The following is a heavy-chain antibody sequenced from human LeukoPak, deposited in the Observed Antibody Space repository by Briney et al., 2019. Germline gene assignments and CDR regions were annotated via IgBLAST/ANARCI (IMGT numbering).Heavy chain of an antibody. CDR3: ARRRYSGSYADY. CDR2: IYYSGST. V-gene: IGHV4-59*08. CDR1: GGSISSYY. J-gene: IGHJ4*02. D-gene: IGHD1-26*01. Sequence: SETLSLTCTVPGGSISSYYWSWIRQPPGKGLEWIGYIYYSGSTNYNPSLKSRVTISVDTSKNQFSLKLSSVTAADPAVYYCARRRYSGSYADYWGQGTLVTVSS.